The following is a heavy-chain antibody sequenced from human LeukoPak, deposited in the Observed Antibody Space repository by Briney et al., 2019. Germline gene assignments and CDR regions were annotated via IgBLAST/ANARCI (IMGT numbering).Heavy chain of an antibody. CDR3: ARSGKIYFDWLLDY. CDR1: GFTFSDYY. D-gene: IGHD3-9*01. J-gene: IGHJ4*02. V-gene: IGHV3-11*04. Sequence: GGSLRLSCAASGFTFSDYYMSWIRQVPGRGLEWVSYIGRSGTTIHYADSVKGRFTISWDNAKKSLYLQMNSLRAEDTAVYYCARSGKIYFDWLLDYWGQGTLVTVSS. CDR2: IGRSGTTI.